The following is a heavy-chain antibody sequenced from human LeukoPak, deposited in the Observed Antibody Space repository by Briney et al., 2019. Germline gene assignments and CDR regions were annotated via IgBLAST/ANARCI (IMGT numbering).Heavy chain of an antibody. CDR3: ARTYSSNWYPVFDY. Sequence: PSETLSLTCTVSGGSISNYYWSWIRQPPGKGLEWIGYIYYSGSANYNPSLKSRVTMPVDTSKNQFSLKLTSVTAADTAVYYCARTYSSNWYPVFDYWGQGALVTVSS. CDR1: GGSISNYY. CDR2: IYYSGSA. J-gene: IGHJ4*02. D-gene: IGHD6-13*01. V-gene: IGHV4-59*01.